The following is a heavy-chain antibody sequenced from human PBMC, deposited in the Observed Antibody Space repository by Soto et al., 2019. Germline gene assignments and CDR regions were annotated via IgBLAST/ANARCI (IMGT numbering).Heavy chain of an antibody. Sequence: TLSLTCTVSGGSISDGYYWTWIRQHPGKGLEWIGSISASGSTSYNPSLKSRLTVSVDKSKNQSSLNLRSVTAADPAVYYCARRDRSGFSYWLDTWGQGTLVTVSS. CDR3: ARRDRSGFSYWLDT. CDR1: GGSISDGYY. CDR2: ISASGST. D-gene: IGHD3-22*01. V-gene: IGHV4-31*03. J-gene: IGHJ5*02.